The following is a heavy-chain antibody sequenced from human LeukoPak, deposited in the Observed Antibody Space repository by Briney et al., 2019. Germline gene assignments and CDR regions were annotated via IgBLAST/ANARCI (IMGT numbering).Heavy chain of an antibody. Sequence: SQTLSLTCAVSGGSISSGGYYWSWIRQHPGKGLEWIGYIYYSGSTYYNPSLKSRVTISVDTSKNQFSLKLSSVTAADTAVYYCARGYSYGYGIDPWGQGTLVTVSS. CDR2: IYYSGST. CDR1: GGSISSGGYY. D-gene: IGHD5-18*01. J-gene: IGHJ5*02. V-gene: IGHV4-31*11. CDR3: ARGYSYGYGIDP.